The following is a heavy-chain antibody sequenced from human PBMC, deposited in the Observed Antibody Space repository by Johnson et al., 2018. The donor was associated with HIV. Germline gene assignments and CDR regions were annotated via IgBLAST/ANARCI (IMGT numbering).Heavy chain of an antibody. Sequence: QVQLVESGGGVVQPGRSLRLSCAASGFTFSNYGMHWVRQAPGKGLEWVAVIWYDGSNKYYADSVTGRFTISRDNSKNTLYLQMNSLGAEDTAVYYCAKGRSMYYYDSSGWGGAFDIWGQGKMVTVSS. CDR2: IWYDGSNK. V-gene: IGHV3-33*06. CDR1: GFTFSNYG. J-gene: IGHJ3*02. D-gene: IGHD3-22*01. CDR3: AKGRSMYYYDSSGWGGAFDI.